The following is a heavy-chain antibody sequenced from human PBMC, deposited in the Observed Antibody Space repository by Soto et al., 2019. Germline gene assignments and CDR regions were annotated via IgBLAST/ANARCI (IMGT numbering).Heavy chain of an antibody. J-gene: IGHJ5*02. CDR3: ARDKGIAASGPSFDP. CDR1: GYTFTSYG. D-gene: IGHD6-25*01. V-gene: IGHV1-18*01. Sequence: GASVKVSCKASGYTFTSYGISWVRQAPGQGLEWMGWISAYSGNTNYAQKLQGRVTMTTDTSTSTAYMELRSLRSDDTAVYYCARDKGIAASGPSFDPWGQGTLVTVSS. CDR2: ISAYSGNT.